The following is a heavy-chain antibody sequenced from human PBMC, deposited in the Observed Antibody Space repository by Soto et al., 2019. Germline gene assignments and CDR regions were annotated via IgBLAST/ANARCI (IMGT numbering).Heavy chain of an antibody. V-gene: IGHV3-21*01. CDR3: ARDPGSSSRRVDL. Sequence: EVQLVESGGGLVKPGGSLRLSCAASGFTFSSYSMNWVRQAPGKGLEWVSSISSSSSYIYYADSVKGRFTISRDNAKNSLYLQMNSLRAEDTAVYYCARDPGSSSRRVDLWGRGTLVTVSS. CDR1: GFTFSSYS. CDR2: ISSSSSYI. D-gene: IGHD6-13*01. J-gene: IGHJ2*01.